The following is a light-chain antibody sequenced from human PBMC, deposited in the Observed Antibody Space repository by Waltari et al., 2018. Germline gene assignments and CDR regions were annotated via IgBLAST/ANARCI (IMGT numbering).Light chain of an antibody. Sequence: VLTQPPAASAAPGEGVTISCSGSGSNIGSNYVFWYQQFPGTAPRVLIYENNLRPSGVPDRFSGSKSGRSASLAISGLRSEDEATYYCASWDADLRGMAFGGGTKVIVL. CDR2: ENN. CDR1: GSNIGSNY. V-gene: IGLV1-47*01. J-gene: IGLJ3*02. CDR3: ASWDADLRGMA.